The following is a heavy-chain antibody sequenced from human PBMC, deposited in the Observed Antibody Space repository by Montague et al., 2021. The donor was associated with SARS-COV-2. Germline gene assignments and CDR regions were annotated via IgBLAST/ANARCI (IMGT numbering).Heavy chain of an antibody. V-gene: IGHV4-34*01. CDR1: GGSFSGYY. CDR2: INHSGST. CDR3: TREGYQVLWSDYYYCGMDV. J-gene: IGHJ6*02. Sequence: SETLSLTSAVYGGSFSGYYWSWIRQPPGKGLEWIGEINHSGSTNYNPSLKSRVTISVDTSKSQFSLKLSSVTAADTAVYYCTREGYQVLWSDYYYCGMDVWGQGTTVTVSS. D-gene: IGHD2-2*01.